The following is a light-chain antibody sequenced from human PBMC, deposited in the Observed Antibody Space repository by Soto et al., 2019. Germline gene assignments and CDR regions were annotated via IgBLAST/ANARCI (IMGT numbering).Light chain of an antibody. V-gene: IGLV3-25*02. CDR3: QSADSSGSSV. CDR1: ALPKQY. Sequence: SYELTQPPSVSVSPGQTARITCSGDALPKQYAHWYQQKPGQARVMVIYKDSERPSGSPERFSGSSSGTTVTLTISGVQAEDEADYYCQSADSSGSSVFGTGTQVTGL. J-gene: IGLJ1*01. CDR2: KDS.